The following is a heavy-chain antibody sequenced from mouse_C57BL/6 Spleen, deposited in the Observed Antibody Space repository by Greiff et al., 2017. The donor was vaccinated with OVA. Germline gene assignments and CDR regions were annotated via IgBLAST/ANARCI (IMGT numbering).Heavy chain of an antibody. CDR2: IDPSDSYT. J-gene: IGHJ3*01. CDR3: ARWAGSRFAY. V-gene: IGHV1-69*01. CDR1: GYTFTSYW. Sequence: QVQLQQPGAELVMPGASVKLSCKASGYTFTSYWMHWVKQRPGQGLEWIGEIDPSDSYTNYNQKFKGKSTLTVDKSSSTAYMQLSSLTSEDSAVYYCARWAGSRFAYWGQGTLVTVSA.